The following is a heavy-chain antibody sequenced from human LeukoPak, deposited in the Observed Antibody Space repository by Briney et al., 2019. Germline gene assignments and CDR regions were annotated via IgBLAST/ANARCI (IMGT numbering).Heavy chain of an antibody. Sequence: PSETLSLTCTVSGGSISSYYWSWIRQPPGKGLEWIGYIYYSGSTNYNPSLKSRVTISVDTSKNQFSLKLSSVTAADTAVYYCARAYSGSYETMNWFDPWGQGTLVTVSS. D-gene: IGHD1-26*01. CDR2: IYYSGST. CDR3: ARAYSGSYETMNWFDP. V-gene: IGHV4-59*01. CDR1: GGSISSYY. J-gene: IGHJ5*02.